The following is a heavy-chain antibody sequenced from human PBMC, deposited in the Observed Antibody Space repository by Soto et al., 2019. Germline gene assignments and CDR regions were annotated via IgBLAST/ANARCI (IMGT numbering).Heavy chain of an antibody. J-gene: IGHJ4*02. CDR2: INPNGGGR. CDR1: GYTFTGFH. D-gene: IGHD1-26*01. V-gene: IGHV1-2*04. CDR3: ARGSVGPTTDFDY. Sequence: ASVKVSCKASGYTFTGFHVHWVRQAPGQGLEWMGWINPNGGGRNYAQKFQGWVTMTRDTSISTAYMELSRLKSDDTAVYYCARGSVGPTTDFDYWGQGTLVTVSS.